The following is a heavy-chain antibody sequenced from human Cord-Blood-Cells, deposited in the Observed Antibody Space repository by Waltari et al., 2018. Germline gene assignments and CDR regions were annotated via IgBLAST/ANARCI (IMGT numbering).Heavy chain of an antibody. CDR2: IYYSGST. V-gene: IGHV4-31*03. Sequence: QVQLQESGPGLVKPSQTLSLTCPVSGGSISSGGYFWSWIRQHPGKGLEWIGYIYYSGSTYYNPSLKSRVTISVDTSKNQFSLKLSSVTAADTAVYYCARGTGTYYYYYMDVWGKGTTVTVSS. J-gene: IGHJ6*03. CDR3: ARGTGTYYYYYMDV. CDR1: GGSISSGGYF. D-gene: IGHD1-1*01.